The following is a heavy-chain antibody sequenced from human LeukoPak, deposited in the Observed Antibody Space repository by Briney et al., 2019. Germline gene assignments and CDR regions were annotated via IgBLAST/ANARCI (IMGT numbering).Heavy chain of an antibody. J-gene: IGHJ4*02. CDR1: GVTPSREA. V-gene: IGHV3-30*09. D-gene: IGHD3-22*01. Sequence: GGSLRLSRAPSGVTPSREAMHSGREAPGKGREWGAAIVADRNTKSSAVSAKDRFAISRDNSKNTLYLRMLSLRAEDAAVYYRARGGVRGYYHSSGYDCWGQGTLVTVSS. CDR2: IVADRNTK. CDR3: ARGGVRGYYHSSGYDC.